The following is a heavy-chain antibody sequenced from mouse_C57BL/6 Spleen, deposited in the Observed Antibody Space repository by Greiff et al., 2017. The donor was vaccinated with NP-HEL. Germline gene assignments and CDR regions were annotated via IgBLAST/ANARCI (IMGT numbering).Heavy chain of an antibody. CDR1: GYTFTDYE. CDR3: TRRSYYGPMDY. V-gene: IGHV1-15*01. J-gene: IGHJ4*01. Sequence: QVQLKESGAELVRPGASVTLSCKASGYTFTDYEMHWVKQTPVHGLEWIGAIDPETGGTAYNQKFKGKAILTADKSSSTAYMELRSLTSEDSAVYYCTRRSYYGPMDYWGQGTSVTVSS. D-gene: IGHD2-1*01. CDR2: IDPETGGT.